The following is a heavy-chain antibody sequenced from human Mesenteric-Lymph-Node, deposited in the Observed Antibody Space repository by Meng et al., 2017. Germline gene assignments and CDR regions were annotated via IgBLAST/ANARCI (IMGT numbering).Heavy chain of an antibody. CDR2: IYSGGST. J-gene: IGHJ4*02. Sequence: GGSLRSSCAAFGFTVSSNYLSWVRQAPGKGLVWVSVIYSGGSTYYADSVKGRFTISRDNSKNTLYLQMNSLRAEDTAVYYCARGVVGATLGADYWGQGTLVTVSS. D-gene: IGHD1-26*01. V-gene: IGHV3-66*02. CDR3: ARGVVGATLGADY. CDR1: GFTVSSNY.